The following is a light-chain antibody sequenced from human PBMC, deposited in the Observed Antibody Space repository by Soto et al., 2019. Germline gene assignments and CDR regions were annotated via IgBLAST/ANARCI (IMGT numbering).Light chain of an antibody. V-gene: IGLV2-14*03. CDR1: SADIGAFNY. J-gene: IGLJ2*01. Sequence: QSALTQPASVSGSPGQSITISCAGTSADIGAFNYVSWYQHHPGKAPKLLIYDVSDRPSGVSTRFSASKSANTASLTISGLQADDEADYYCSSYSTSSALVFGGGTKDRP. CDR2: DVS. CDR3: SSYSTSSALV.